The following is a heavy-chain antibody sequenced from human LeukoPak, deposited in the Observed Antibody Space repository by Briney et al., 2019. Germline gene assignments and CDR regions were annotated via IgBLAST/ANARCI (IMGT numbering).Heavy chain of an antibody. V-gene: IGHV3-74*01. J-gene: IGHJ4*02. CDR3: VPAESD. Sequence: PGGSLRLSCAASGFTFSSYSMNWVRQAPGKGLEWVSLMNGDGSRINYADSVKGRFTISRDNAKNTLYLQMNSLRDEDTGAYYCVPAESDWGQGTLVTVSS. CDR1: GFTFSSYS. CDR2: MNGDGSRI.